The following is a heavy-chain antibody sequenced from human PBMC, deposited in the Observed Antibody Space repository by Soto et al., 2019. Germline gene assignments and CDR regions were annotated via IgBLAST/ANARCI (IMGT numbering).Heavy chain of an antibody. D-gene: IGHD4-17*01. CDR2: IKQDGSQK. J-gene: IGHJ4*02. V-gene: IGHV3-7*05. CDR3: MTTVTTFGC. Sequence: EVQLVESGGGLVQPGGSLRLSCAASGFTLSNYWMNWVRQAPGKGLEWVANIKQDGSQKNYVDSVKGRFTISRDNAKNSLYLQMNSLRAEDTAVYYCMTTVTTFGCRGQGTLVTVSS. CDR1: GFTLSNYW.